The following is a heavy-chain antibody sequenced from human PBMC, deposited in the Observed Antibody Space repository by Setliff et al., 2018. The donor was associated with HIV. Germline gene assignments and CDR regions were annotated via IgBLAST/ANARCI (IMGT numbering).Heavy chain of an antibody. Sequence: PGASLTISCKGSGYTFNSYWIGWVRQMPGKGLAWMGIIYPGDSDTRYSPSFQGRVTISADKSINTAYLQWSSLPASDTAMYYCARRASKASLDYWGQGTLVTVSS. V-gene: IGHV5-51*01. CDR2: IYPGDSDT. CDR3: ARRASKASLDY. CDR1: GYTFNSYW. J-gene: IGHJ4*02.